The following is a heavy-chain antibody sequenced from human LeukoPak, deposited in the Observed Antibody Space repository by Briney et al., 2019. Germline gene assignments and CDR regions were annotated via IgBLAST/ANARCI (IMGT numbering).Heavy chain of an antibody. CDR3: AIHKNHGAPYYYYMDV. Sequence: SVKVSCKASGGTFSSYAISWVRQDPGQGLEWMGGIIPIFGTANYAQKFQGRVTITTDESTSTAYMELSSLRSEDTAVYYCAIHKNHGAPYYYYMDVWGKGTTVTVSS. J-gene: IGHJ6*03. CDR2: IIPIFGTA. D-gene: IGHD1-14*01. V-gene: IGHV1-69*05. CDR1: GGTFSSYA.